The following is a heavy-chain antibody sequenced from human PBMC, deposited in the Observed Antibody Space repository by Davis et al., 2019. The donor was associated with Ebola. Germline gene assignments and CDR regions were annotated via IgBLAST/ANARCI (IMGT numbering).Heavy chain of an antibody. V-gene: IGHV1-69*13. D-gene: IGHD1-14*01. CDR1: GGTFSSYA. CDR3: ASNPLTRLLGPEPYGMDV. J-gene: IGHJ6*02. Sequence: SVQVSCKASGGTFSSYAISWVRQAPGQGLEWMGGIIPIFGTANYAQKFQGRVTITADESTSTAYMELSSLRSEDTAVYYCASNPLTRLLGPEPYGMDVWGQGTTVTVSS. CDR2: IIPIFGTA.